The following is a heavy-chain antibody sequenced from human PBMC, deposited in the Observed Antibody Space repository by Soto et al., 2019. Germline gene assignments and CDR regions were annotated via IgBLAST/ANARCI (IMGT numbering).Heavy chain of an antibody. V-gene: IGHV4-30-2*01. CDR3: AREVVYCSGGSCYPHWFDP. CDR2: IYHSGST. J-gene: IGHJ5*02. Sequence: SETLSLTCAVSGGSISSGGYSWSWIRQPPGKGLEWIGYIYHSGSTYYNPSLKSRVTISVDRSKNQFSLKLSSVTAADTAVYYCAREVVYCSGGSCYPHWFDPWGQGTLVTVSS. CDR1: GGSISSGGYS. D-gene: IGHD2-15*01.